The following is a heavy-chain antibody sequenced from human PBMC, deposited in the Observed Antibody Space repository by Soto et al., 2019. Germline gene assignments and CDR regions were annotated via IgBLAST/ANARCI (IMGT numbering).Heavy chain of an antibody. CDR3: ATDWEQH. CDR2: IKSKTHGGTT. J-gene: IGHJ1*01. D-gene: IGHD1-26*01. Sequence: GWSLRLSCVASGFTFSNAWMNWVRQAPGKGLEWVGLIKSKTHGGTTDYAAPLKGRFTISRDDSENTLYLQMDSLRTEDTAVYYGATDWEQHWGQGTLVTVSS. CDR1: GFTFSNAW. V-gene: IGHV3-15*07.